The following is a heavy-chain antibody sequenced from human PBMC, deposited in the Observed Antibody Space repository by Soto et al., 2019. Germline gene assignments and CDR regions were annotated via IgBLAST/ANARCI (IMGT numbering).Heavy chain of an antibody. J-gene: IGHJ4*02. CDR1: GYTFTSYA. D-gene: IGHD5-18*01. V-gene: IGHV1-3*01. CDR2: INAGNGNT. Sequence: ASVKVSCKASGYTFTSYAMHWVRQAPGQRLEWMGWINAGNGNTKYSQKFQGRVTITRDTSASTAYMELSSLRSEDTAVYYCARDDFRGYSYGVPGSGEVLFDYWGQGTLVTVSS. CDR3: ARDDFRGYSYGVPGSGEVLFDY.